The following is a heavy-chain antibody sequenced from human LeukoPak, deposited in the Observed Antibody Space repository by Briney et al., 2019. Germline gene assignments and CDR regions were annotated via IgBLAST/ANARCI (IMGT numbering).Heavy chain of an antibody. CDR1: GFTFSSYA. CDR2: ISYDGSNK. J-gene: IGHJ4*02. D-gene: IGHD3-3*01. V-gene: IGHV3-30*01. CDR3: ARGAHYDFWRESHLHRGFDY. Sequence: GRSLRLSCAASGFTFSSYAMHWVRQAPGKGLEWVAVISYDGSNKYYADSVKGRFTISRDNSKNTLYLQMNSLRAEDTAVYYCARGAHYDFWRESHLHRGFDYWGQGTLVTVSS.